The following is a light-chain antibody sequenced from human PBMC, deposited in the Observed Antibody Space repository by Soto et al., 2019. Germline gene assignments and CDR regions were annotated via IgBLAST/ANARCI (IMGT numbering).Light chain of an antibody. CDR2: EGS. Sequence: QAVVTQPASVSGSPGQSITISCIGTSSDVGTFNLVSWYQHHPDKAPKLIIYEGSMRPSGVSTRFSGSKSGNTASLTISSLQAEDEADYHCCSYAGSNTLVFGGGTKVTVL. CDR1: SSDVGTFNL. J-gene: IGLJ3*02. CDR3: CSYAGSNTLV. V-gene: IGLV2-23*01.